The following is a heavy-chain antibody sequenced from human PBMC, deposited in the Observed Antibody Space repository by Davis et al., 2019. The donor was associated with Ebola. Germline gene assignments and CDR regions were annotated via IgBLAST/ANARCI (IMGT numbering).Heavy chain of an antibody. D-gene: IGHD3-10*01. CDR1: GFTFNNYA. J-gene: IGHJ4*02. CDR3: AKIGVRHSGDY. Sequence: PGGSLRLSCAASGFTFNNYAMRWVRQAPGKGLEWVSTISYRSEHTHYADSVKGRLTIIRDKSRNTVFLQMNSLRVEDTAVYYCAKIGVRHSGDYWGQGTVVTVSS. CDR2: ISYRSEHT. V-gene: IGHV3-23*01.